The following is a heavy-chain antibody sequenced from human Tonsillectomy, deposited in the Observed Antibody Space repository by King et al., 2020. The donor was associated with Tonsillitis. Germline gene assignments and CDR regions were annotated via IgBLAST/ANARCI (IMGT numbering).Heavy chain of an antibody. Sequence: TLKESGPTLVKPTETLTLTCSFSGFSLSTGGVSVGWIRQPPGKALEGLALIYWIDDKHYSPSLKTRLTITKDTSKNQVFLTVTNMDPVDTGTYYCAHLAGYSSTSFDYWGQGTLVTVSS. V-gene: IGHV2-5*01. CDR2: IYWIDDK. CDR3: AHLAGYSSTSFDY. CDR1: GFSLSTGGVS. D-gene: IGHD6-13*01. J-gene: IGHJ4*02.